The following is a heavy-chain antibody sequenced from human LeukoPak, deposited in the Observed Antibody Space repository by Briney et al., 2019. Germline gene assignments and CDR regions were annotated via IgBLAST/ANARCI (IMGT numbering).Heavy chain of an antibody. CDR1: GFTFRSYR. D-gene: IGHD4-17*01. CDR3: ARSKAGSTGYFDY. J-gene: IGHJ4*02. Sequence: PGGSLRLSCAASGFTFRSYRMNWVRQAPGKGLEWVASIKQGESERYYVDSVNGRFTISRDNAKNSLYLQMNSLRAEDTAVYYCARSKAGSTGYFDYWGQGTLVTVSS. CDR2: IKQGESER. V-gene: IGHV3-7*02.